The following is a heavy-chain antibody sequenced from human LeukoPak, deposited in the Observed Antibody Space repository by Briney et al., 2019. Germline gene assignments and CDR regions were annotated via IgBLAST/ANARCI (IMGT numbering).Heavy chain of an antibody. Sequence: SETLSLTCTVSGGSISTYYWNWIRQTPGKGLEWIGYMYSSGDTNYNPSLNGRVTMSMDTSKNQVSLNLTSVTAADTAVYFCARDPFSRLWSGYYPVWGQGILVTVSS. CDR3: ARDPFSRLWSGYYPV. CDR2: MYSSGDT. J-gene: IGHJ4*02. CDR1: GGSISTYY. D-gene: IGHD3-3*01. V-gene: IGHV4-59*01.